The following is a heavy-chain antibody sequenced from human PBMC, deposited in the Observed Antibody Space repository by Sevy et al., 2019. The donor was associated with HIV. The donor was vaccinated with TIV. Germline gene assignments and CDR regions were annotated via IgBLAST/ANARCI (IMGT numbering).Heavy chain of an antibody. CDR1: GFTVSNNY. CDR2: IYSGGST. J-gene: IGHJ5*02. CDR3: AKYLTPVTNQWSFDP. D-gene: IGHD4-17*01. V-gene: IGHV3-53*01. Sequence: GGSLRLSCAASGFTVSNNYMSWVRQAPGKGLEWGSVIYSGGSTYYADSVKGRFTISRDISQNTLFLHMNSLRAEDTAVYYCAKYLTPVTNQWSFDPWGQGTLVTVSS.